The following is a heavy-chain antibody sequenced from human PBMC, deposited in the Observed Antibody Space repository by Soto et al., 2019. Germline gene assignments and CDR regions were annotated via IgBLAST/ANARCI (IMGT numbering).Heavy chain of an antibody. CDR2: ISPYNGNT. CDR3: TTQDVVVPAAIPQFDP. CDR1: GYYFSSYG. D-gene: IGHD2-2*02. Sequence: ASVKVSCKASGYYFSSYGISWVRQAPGQGLEWMGWISPYNGNTNYAQKLQGRVTMTTDTSTSTAYMELRSLRSDDTAVYYCTTQDVVVPAAIPQFDPWGQGTLVTVSS. J-gene: IGHJ5*02. V-gene: IGHV1-18*04.